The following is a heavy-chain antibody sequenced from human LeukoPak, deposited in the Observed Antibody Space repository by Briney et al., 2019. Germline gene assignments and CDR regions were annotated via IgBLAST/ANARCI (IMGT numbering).Heavy chain of an antibody. V-gene: IGHV4-39*02. D-gene: IGHD3-22*01. Sequence: SETLSLTCTVSGGSIRSSYYYWGWIRQPPGKGLEWIGSISYSGGTAYNPSLRSRVTISVDTSKNQFSLKVNSVTAADTAVYYCAREVEYYDSSGYRPHAFDIWGQGTLVTVSS. CDR2: ISYSGGT. CDR1: GGSIRSSYYY. J-gene: IGHJ3*02. CDR3: AREVEYYDSSGYRPHAFDI.